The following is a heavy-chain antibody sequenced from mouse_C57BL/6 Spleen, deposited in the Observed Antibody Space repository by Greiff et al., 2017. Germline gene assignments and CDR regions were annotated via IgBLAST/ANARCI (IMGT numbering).Heavy chain of an antibody. J-gene: IGHJ2*01. CDR2: IDPSDSYT. D-gene: IGHD1-1*01. CDR3: ARLTGSSFYYFDY. V-gene: IGHV1-69*01. Sequence: VQLQQPGAELVMPGASVKLSCKASGYTFTSYWMHWVKQRPGQGLEWIGEIDPSDSYTNYNQKFKGKSTLTVDKSSSTAYMQLSSLTSEDSAVYYCARLTGSSFYYFDYWGQVTTLTVSS. CDR1: GYTFTSYW.